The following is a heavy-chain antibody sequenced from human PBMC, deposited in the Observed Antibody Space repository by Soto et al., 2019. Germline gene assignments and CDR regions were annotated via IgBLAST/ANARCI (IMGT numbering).Heavy chain of an antibody. CDR3: ARGIDFAY. V-gene: IGHV6-1*01. CDR1: GGNVSSYRGG. D-gene: IGHD3-10*01. CDR2: TYXMSEWFN. J-gene: IGHJ4*01. Sequence: PLQTVPITVVISGGNVSSYRGGWNWIRQSQSTGLELLGRTYXMSEWFNEYAVAVKSRITINPETSRNQISLQLNPVTPEDTAIYYCARGIDFAYWGRGTQVTVSS.